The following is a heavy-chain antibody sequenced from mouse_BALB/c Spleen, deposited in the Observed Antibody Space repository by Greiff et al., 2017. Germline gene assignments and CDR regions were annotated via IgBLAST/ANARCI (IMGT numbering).Heavy chain of an antibody. Sequence: EVKLVESGGDLVKPGGSLKLSCAASGFTFSSYGMSWVRQTPDKRLEWVATISSGGSYTYYPDSVKGRFTISRDNAKNTLYLQMSSLKSEDTAMYYCASTVVANAMDYWGQGTSVTVSS. CDR2: ISSGGSYT. J-gene: IGHJ4*01. D-gene: IGHD1-1*01. CDR1: GFTFSSYG. CDR3: ASTVVANAMDY. V-gene: IGHV5-6*02.